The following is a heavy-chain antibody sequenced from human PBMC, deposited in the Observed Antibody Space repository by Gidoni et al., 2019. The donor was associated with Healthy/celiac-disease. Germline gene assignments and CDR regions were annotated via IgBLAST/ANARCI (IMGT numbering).Heavy chain of an antibody. CDR1: GYTFTSYA. CDR2: ISAYNGNT. J-gene: IGHJ6*02. D-gene: IGHD6-13*01. Sequence: HLVQSAAEVKKPGASVKVSCQASGYTFTSYAITWVRQAPGQGLEWMGWISAYNGNTNYAQKFQGRVTMTTETSTSTAYMELRSLRSDDTAVYYCARARSSSDYYYYGMDVWGQGTTVTVSS. CDR3: ARARSSSDYYYYGMDV. V-gene: IGHV1-18*01.